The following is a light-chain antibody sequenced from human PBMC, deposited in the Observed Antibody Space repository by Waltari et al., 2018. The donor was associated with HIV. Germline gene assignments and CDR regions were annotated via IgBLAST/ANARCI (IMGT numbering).Light chain of an antibody. CDR1: RSNIGPGSD. CDR2: GSH. J-gene: IGLJ3*02. V-gene: IGLV1-40*01. Sequence: QSVLPQQPSVSGAPGPRVSISSTGSRSNIGPGSDIPWYQQRPGTAPKLLFCGSHDRPSGVPDRFSGSKSCTSAALAITGLQAEDEAYYYCQSYDNNLSGNWVFGGGTKLTVL. CDR3: QSYDNNLSGNWV.